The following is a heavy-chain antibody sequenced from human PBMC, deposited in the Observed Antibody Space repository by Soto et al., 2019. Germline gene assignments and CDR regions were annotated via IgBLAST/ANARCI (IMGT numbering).Heavy chain of an antibody. Sequence: SETLSLTCTVSGGSISSSSYYWGWIRQPPGKGLEWIGSIYYSGSTYYNPSLKSRVTISVDTSKNQFSLKLSSVTAADTAVYYCARHPGWWMATRFAGADYWGQGTLVTVSS. V-gene: IGHV4-39*01. CDR3: ARHPGWWMATRFAGADY. CDR2: IYYSGST. J-gene: IGHJ4*02. CDR1: GGSISSSSYY. D-gene: IGHD2-8*02.